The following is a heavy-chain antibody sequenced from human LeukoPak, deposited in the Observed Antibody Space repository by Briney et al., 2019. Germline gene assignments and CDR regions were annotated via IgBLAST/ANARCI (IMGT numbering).Heavy chain of an antibody. D-gene: IGHD2-15*01. CDR3: ARGVVAAWYFDY. Sequence: SQTLSLTCAVSGGSISSGGYSWSWIRQPPGKGLEWIGYIYHSGSTYYNPSLKSRVTISVDRSKNQFSLKLSSVTAADTAVYCCARGVVAAWYFDYWGQGTLVTVSS. J-gene: IGHJ4*02. CDR2: IYHSGST. V-gene: IGHV4-30-2*01. CDR1: GGSISSGGYS.